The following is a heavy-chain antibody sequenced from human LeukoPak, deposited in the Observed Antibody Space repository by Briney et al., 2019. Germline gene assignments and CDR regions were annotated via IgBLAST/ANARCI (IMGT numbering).Heavy chain of an antibody. Sequence: GGSLRLSCAASGFPFSTYWMSWVRQAPGKGLEWVAVTSSDGNNKYYGDSVKGRFTISRDNSKNTLYLQMNSLRAEDTAVYYCAKPLGVVISAFDYWGQGTLVTVSS. J-gene: IGHJ4*02. CDR1: GFPFSTYW. D-gene: IGHD3-3*01. V-gene: IGHV3-30*18. CDR2: TSSDGNNK. CDR3: AKPLGVVISAFDY.